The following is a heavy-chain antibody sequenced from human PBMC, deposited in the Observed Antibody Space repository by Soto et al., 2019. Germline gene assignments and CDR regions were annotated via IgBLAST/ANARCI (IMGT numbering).Heavy chain of an antibody. CDR1: GYTFTSYG. Sequence: ASVKVSCKASGYTFTSYGISWVRQAPGQGLEWMGWISAYNGNTNYAQKLQGRVTMTTDTSTSTAYMELRSLRSDDTAVYYCARDGDSGSYYYYYGMDVWGQGTTVTV. V-gene: IGHV1-18*01. D-gene: IGHD1-26*01. CDR2: ISAYNGNT. J-gene: IGHJ6*02. CDR3: ARDGDSGSYYYYYGMDV.